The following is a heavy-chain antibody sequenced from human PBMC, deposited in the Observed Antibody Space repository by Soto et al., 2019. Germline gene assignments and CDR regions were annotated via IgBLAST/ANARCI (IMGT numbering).Heavy chain of an antibody. CDR2: IDTSGST. CDR1: GVSINNYY. CDR3: ARVYSGSYYEFDY. J-gene: IGHJ4*02. D-gene: IGHD1-26*01. Sequence: QVQLQESGPGLVKPSETLSLTCTVSGVSINNYYWSWIRQPAGNGLEWIGRIDTSGSTNYNPSLTSRVTMSVETSKSQFSRTLSSVTAGDTAVDYCARVYSGSYYEFDYWGQGALVTVSS. V-gene: IGHV4-4*07.